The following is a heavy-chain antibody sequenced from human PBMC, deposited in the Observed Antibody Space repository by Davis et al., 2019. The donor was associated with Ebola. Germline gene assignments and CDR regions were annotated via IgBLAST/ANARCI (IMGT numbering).Heavy chain of an antibody. CDR2: LGTSADT. Sequence: GESLKISCAASGFVFRNYVMSWVRQAPGKGLEWVSTLGTSADTYYADSVKGRFTISRDNSKNTLYLQMNSLRAEDTAIYYCARGAYGDYIVKAFDIWGQGTKVTVSS. D-gene: IGHD4-17*01. CDR3: ARGAYGDYIVKAFDI. CDR1: GFVFRNYV. V-gene: IGHV3-23*01. J-gene: IGHJ3*02.